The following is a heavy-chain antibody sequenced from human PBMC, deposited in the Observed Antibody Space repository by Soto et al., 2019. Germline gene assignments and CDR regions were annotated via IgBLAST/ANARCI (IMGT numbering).Heavy chain of an antibody. CDR2: IYDSETT. D-gene: IGHD5-12*01. CDR3: ARDRQSEIVAMLASNGMDV. CDR1: GGSINSDDSY. J-gene: IGHJ6*02. V-gene: IGHV4-30-4*01. Sequence: KPSETLSLTCTVSGGSINSDDSYWSWLRQPPGRGLEWIGYIYDSETTYYNPSLKSRVTISVATSKNQFSLKLNSVTAADTAVYYCARDRQSEIVAMLASNGMDVWRQGTTVTVSS.